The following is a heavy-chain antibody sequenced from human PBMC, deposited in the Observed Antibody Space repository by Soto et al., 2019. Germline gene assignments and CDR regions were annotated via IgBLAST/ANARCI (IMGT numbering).Heavy chain of an antibody. D-gene: IGHD2-15*01. V-gene: IGHV3-23*01. CDR2: IGGSGGGT. CDR1: GFTFSRSG. CDR3: AKTGYCSGGSCHYIDY. J-gene: IGHJ4*01. Sequence: GALRLSCAASGFTFSRSGMNWVRQAPGMGLEWVSGIGGSGGGTYYADFVKGRFSIFRDDPKDMLYLQMNSLRVEDTAVYYCAKTGYCSGGSCHYIDYWGHGTLVTVSS.